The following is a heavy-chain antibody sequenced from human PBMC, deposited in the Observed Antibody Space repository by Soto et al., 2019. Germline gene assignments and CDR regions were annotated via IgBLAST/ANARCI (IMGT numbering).Heavy chain of an antibody. D-gene: IGHD4-17*01. J-gene: IGHJ5*02. CDR2: INPSGGST. CDR3: ARDGHDYGDYPYNWFDP. CDR1: GYTFTSYY. Sequence: GASVKVSCKASGYTFTSYYMHWVRQAPGQGLEWMGIINPSGGSTSYAQKFQGRVTMTRDTSTSTVYMELSSLRSEDTAVYYCARDGHDYGDYPYNWFDPWGQGTLVTVSS. V-gene: IGHV1-46*01.